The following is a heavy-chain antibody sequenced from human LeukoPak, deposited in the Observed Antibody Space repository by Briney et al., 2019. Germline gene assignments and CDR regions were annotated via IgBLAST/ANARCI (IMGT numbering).Heavy chain of an antibody. V-gene: IGHV1-69*06. J-gene: IGHJ4*02. CDR3: ARDSFYYDSSGYSHFDY. CDR2: IIPIFGTA. CDR1: GGTFSSYA. D-gene: IGHD3-22*01. Sequence: SVKVSCKASGGTFSSYAISWVRQAPGQGLEWMGRIIPIFGTANYAQKFQGRVTITADKSTSTAYMELSSLRSEDTAVYYCARDSFYYDSSGYSHFDYWGQGTLVTVSS.